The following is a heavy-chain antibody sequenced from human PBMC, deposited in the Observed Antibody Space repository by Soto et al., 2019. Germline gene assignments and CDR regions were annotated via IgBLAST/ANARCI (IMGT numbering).Heavy chain of an antibody. CDR3: AREGFYSGSGDSDC. J-gene: IGHJ4*02. D-gene: IGHD6-6*01. CDR1: GFTFSRYD. CDR2: ISSSSSTI. V-gene: IGHV3-48*01. Sequence: EVQLVESGGGLVQPGGSLRLSCAASGFTFSRYDMNWVRQAPGKGLEWVSYISSSSSTIFYAESVKGRFPISRDNAKNSLYLQMNSLIVGDTAVYYCAREGFYSGSGDSDCWGQETLVTVSS.